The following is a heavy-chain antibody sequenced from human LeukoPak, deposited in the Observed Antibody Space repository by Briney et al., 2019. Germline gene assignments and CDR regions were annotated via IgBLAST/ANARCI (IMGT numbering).Heavy chain of an antibody. J-gene: IGHJ6*03. CDR2: INPNSGDT. V-gene: IGHV1-2*02. CDR1: GYTFAVYY. CDR3: ARDRKTSYYYYYMDV. Sequence: ASVNVSCKSSGYTFAVYYMHWVRQAPGQGLEWMGCINPNSGDTNYSQNFQGRGTMTRDTSISAAYMELSRLRSEDTAVYYCARDRKTSYYYYYMDVWGKGTTVTVYS.